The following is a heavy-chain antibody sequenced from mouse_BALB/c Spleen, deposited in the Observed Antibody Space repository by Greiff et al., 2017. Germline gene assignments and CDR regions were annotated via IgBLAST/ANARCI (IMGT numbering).Heavy chain of an antibody. D-gene: IGHD2-3*01. Sequence: EVKLVESGGDLVKPGGSLKLSCAASGFTFSSYGMSWVRQTPDKRLEWVATISSGGSYTYYPDSVKGRFTISRDNAKNTLYLQMSSLKSEDTAMYYCARHVDGFYAMDYWGQGTSVTVSS. CDR2: ISSGGSYT. V-gene: IGHV5-6*02. CDR3: ARHVDGFYAMDY. J-gene: IGHJ4*01. CDR1: GFTFSSYG.